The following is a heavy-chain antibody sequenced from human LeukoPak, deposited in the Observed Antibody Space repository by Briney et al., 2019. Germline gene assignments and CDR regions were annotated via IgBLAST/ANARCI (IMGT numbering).Heavy chain of an antibody. J-gene: IGHJ4*02. CDR2: ISSSSMTV. V-gene: IGHV3-48*04. CDR3: ARAGSYYYDSPNDY. D-gene: IGHD3-22*01. Sequence: GGSLRLSCAASGFTFSAYSMTWVRQAPGKGLEWLSYISSSSMTVYYADSVKGRFTISRDNAKNSLYLQMNSLRAEDTALYYCARAGSYYYDSPNDYWGQGTLVTVSS. CDR1: GFTFSAYS.